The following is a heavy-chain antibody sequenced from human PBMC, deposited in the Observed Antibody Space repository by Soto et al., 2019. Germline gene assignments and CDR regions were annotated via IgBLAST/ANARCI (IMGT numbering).Heavy chain of an antibody. CDR3: ARIRPPTVIVVV. Sequence: SEALSLTCTVSGGSIISYDWSWIRQPPGKGLEWIGYIYYSGSTNYNPSLKSRVTISVDTSKNQFSLKLSSVTAADTAVYYCARIRPPTVIVVVWCQGTLVTVS. CDR1: GGSIISYD. J-gene: IGHJ4*02. CDR2: IYYSGST. V-gene: IGHV4-59*08. D-gene: IGHD3-22*01.